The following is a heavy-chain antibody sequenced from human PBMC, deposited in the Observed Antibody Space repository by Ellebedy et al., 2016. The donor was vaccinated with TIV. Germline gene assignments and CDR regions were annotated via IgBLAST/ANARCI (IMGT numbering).Heavy chain of an antibody. J-gene: IGHJ4*02. CDR1: GYTFTGYY. CDR2: IHPNSGGT. D-gene: IGHD3-10*01. CDR3: ARSMGVGDFDY. V-gene: IGHV1-2*04. Sequence: AASVKVSCKASGYTFTGYYINWVRQAPGQGLEWLGWIHPNSGGTNYARKFQGWVTMTRDTSISTAYMELNRLKSDDTAVYYCARSMGVGDFDYWGQGTLVTVSP.